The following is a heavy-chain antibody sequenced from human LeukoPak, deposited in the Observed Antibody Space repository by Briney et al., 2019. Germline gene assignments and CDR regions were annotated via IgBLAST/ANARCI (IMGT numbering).Heavy chain of an antibody. CDR2: IYSDGST. CDR1: GFTFSNNY. Sequence: GGSLRLSCVASGFTFSNNYMSWVRQAPGKGLEWVSVIYSDGSTHYAASVKGRFAISRDSSKDTLYLQMNRLRAEDTAVYYCARAYDSSGYYFGYFNYWGQGTLVTVSS. J-gene: IGHJ4*02. D-gene: IGHD3-22*01. CDR3: ARAYDSSGYYFGYFNY. V-gene: IGHV3-53*01.